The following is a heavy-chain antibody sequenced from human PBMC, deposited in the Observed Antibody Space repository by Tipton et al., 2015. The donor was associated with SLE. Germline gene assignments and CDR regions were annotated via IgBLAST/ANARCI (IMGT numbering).Heavy chain of an antibody. CDR1: GGSFSGYY. D-gene: IGHD6-19*01. CDR3: AAHSGWLYDYFGMDI. V-gene: IGHV4-34*01. Sequence: TLSLTCAVYGGSFSGYYWSWIRQPPGKGLEWIGEINHSGSTNYNPSLKSRVTISVDTSKNQFSLKLSSVTAADTAVYYCAAHSGWLYDYFGMDIVGQGTTFTVFS. J-gene: IGHJ6*02. CDR2: INHSGST.